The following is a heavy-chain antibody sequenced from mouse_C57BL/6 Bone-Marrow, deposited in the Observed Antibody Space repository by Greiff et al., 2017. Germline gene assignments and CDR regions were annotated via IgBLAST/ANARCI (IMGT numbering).Heavy chain of an antibody. CDR1: GFNIKDYY. CDR3: TTVYYGSRGLDY. Sequence: EVQQQQSGAELVRPGASVKLSCTASGFNIKDYYMHWVKQRPEQGLEWIGRIDPEDGDTEYAPKFQGKATMTADTSSNTAYLQLSSLTSEDTAVYYCTTVYYGSRGLDYWGQGTTLTVSS. CDR2: IDPEDGDT. J-gene: IGHJ2*01. D-gene: IGHD1-1*01. V-gene: IGHV14-1*01.